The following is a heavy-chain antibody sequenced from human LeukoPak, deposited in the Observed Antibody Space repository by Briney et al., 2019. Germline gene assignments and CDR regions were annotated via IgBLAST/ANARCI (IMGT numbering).Heavy chain of an antibody. CDR1: GYTLTELS. D-gene: IGHD3-10*01. Sequence: ASVKVSCKVSGYTLTELSMHWVRQAPGEGLERMGGFDPEDGETIYAQKFQGRVTMTEDTSTDTAYMELSSLRSEDTAVYYCATAHEIYYGSGRHEDAFDIWGQGTMVTVSS. V-gene: IGHV1-24*01. CDR2: FDPEDGET. CDR3: ATAHEIYYGSGRHEDAFDI. J-gene: IGHJ3*02.